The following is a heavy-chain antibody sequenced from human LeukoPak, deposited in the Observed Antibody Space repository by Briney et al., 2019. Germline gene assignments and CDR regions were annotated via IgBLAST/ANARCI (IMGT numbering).Heavy chain of an antibody. CDR1: GFTFTTYA. CDR2: ISADDKA. V-gene: IGHV3-23*01. D-gene: IGHD6-19*01. CDR3: AKDLALAGTGGGFDV. J-gene: IGHJ3*01. Sequence: GGSLRLSCAASGFTFTTYAVNWVRQAPGKGLEWVSGISADDKAYYADSVKGRFTISRDNSKNTVSLQMSSPRAEDTALYYCAKDLALAGTGGGFDVWGQGTRVAVSS.